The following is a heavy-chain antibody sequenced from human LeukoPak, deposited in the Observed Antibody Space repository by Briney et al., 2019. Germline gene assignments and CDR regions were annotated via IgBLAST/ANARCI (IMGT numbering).Heavy chain of an antibody. Sequence: PSETLSLTCTVSGGSISSYYWSWIRQPPGKGLEWIGYIYYSGSTNYNPSLKSRVTISVDTSKNQFSLKLSSVTAADTAVYYCARHKWETGFDPWGRGTLVTVSS. J-gene: IGHJ5*02. CDR3: ARHKWETGFDP. V-gene: IGHV4-59*08. CDR1: GGSISSYY. D-gene: IGHD1-1*01. CDR2: IYYSGST.